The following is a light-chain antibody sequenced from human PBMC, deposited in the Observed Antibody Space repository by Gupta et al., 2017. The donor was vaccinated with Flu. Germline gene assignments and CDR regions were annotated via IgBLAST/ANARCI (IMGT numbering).Light chain of an antibody. J-gene: IGLJ1*01. Sequence: QSVLTQPPSVSGAPGQRVTISCTGSSSNIGAGYVVHWYQHLPGTAPKLLIYDNTNRPSGVPDRFSGSKSVTSASLAITGLQAEDEADYYCQSYDSSLGVFGTGTKVTVL. V-gene: IGLV1-40*01. CDR2: DNT. CDR3: QSYDSSLGV. CDR1: SSNIGAGYV.